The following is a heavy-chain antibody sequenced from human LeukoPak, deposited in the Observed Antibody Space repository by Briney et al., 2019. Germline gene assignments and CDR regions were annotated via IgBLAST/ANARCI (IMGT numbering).Heavy chain of an antibody. CDR3: ARERALIVGATGLDY. V-gene: IGHV1-69*06. CDR1: GGTFSSYA. Sequence: SVKVSCKASGGTFSSYAISWVRQAPGQGLEWMGGIIPIFGTANYAQKFQGRVTITADKSTSTAYMELSSLRSEDTAVYYCARERALIVGATGLDYWGQGTLVTVS. D-gene: IGHD1-26*01. CDR2: IIPIFGTA. J-gene: IGHJ4*02.